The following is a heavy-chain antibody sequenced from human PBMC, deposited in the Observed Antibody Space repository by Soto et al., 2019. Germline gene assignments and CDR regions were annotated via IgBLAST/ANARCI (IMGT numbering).Heavy chain of an antibody. CDR1: GYSFTSYS. CDR2: IDPSDSYS. V-gene: IGHV5-10-1*01. Sequence: PGESLKISCEGSGYSFTSYSISWVRQMPGKGLEWMGRIDPSDSYSNYRPSFQGHVTMSADKSINTAYLQWSSLKASDTAMYYCARRIAVDVACFDYRGKGTLVTVSS. J-gene: IGHJ4*02. CDR3: ARRIAVDVACFDY. D-gene: IGHD6-19*01.